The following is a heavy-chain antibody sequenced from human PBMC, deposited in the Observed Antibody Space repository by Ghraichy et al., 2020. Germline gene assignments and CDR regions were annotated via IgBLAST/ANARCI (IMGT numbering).Heavy chain of an antibody. CDR2: MNPNSGNT. CDR1: GYTFTSYD. D-gene: IGHD6-6*01. V-gene: IGHV1-8*01. CDR3: ARPRASSIAARRANYYYYYMDV. J-gene: IGHJ6*03. Sequence: ASVKVSCKASGYTFTSYDINWVRQATGQGLEWMGWMNPNSGNTGYAQKFQGRVTMTRNTSISTAYMELSSLRSEDTAVYYCARPRASSIAARRANYYYYYMDVWGKGTTVTVSS.